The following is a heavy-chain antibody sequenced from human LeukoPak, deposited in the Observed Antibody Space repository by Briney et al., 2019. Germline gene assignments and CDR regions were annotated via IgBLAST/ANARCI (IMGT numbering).Heavy chain of an antibody. CDR1: GFTFSSYW. V-gene: IGHV3-74*01. D-gene: IGHD3-10*01. J-gene: IGHJ4*02. CDR2: INSDGSST. Sequence: PGGSLRLSCAASGFTFSSYWMHWVRQAPGKGLVWVSRINSDGSSTSYADSVKGRLTISRDNAKNTLYLQMNSLRAEDTAVYYCARRSKDYGSGSYYNVYEGFDYRGQGTLVTVSS. CDR3: ARRSKDYGSGSYYNVYEGFDY.